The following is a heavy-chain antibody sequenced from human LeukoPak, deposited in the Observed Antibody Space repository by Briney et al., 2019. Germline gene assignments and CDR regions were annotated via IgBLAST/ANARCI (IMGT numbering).Heavy chain of an antibody. D-gene: IGHD1-26*01. Sequence: GASVKVSCKASGYTFTGYYMHWVRQAPGQGLEWMGWINPNSGGTNYAQKFQGRVTMTRDTSISTAYMELSRLRSDDTAVYYCATDTIVGAYDYFDYWGQGTLATVSS. CDR2: INPNSGGT. V-gene: IGHV1-2*02. CDR1: GYTFTGYY. J-gene: IGHJ4*02. CDR3: ATDTIVGAYDYFDY.